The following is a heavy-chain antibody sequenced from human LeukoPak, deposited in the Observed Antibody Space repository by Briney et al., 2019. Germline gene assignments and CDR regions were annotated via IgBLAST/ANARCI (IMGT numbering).Heavy chain of an antibody. CDR1: GYTFTGYS. J-gene: IGHJ4*02. CDR3: ARGYVWIEMGLGY. D-gene: IGHD5-12*01. Sequence: ASVNVSCKASGYTFTGYSIYWVRQAPGQGLEWMGGINPNSGDTNFGQKFQGRVTMTRDTSISTAYMELSGLRSDDTAIYYCARGYVWIEMGLGYWGQGTRVTVSS. V-gene: IGHV1-2*02. CDR2: INPNSGDT.